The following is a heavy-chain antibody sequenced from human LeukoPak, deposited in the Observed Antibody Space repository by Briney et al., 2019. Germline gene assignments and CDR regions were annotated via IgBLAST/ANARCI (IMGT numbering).Heavy chain of an antibody. D-gene: IGHD3-22*01. V-gene: IGHV3-23*01. CDR2: ISGSGGST. CDR1: GFTFSSYA. Sequence: GGSLRLSCAASGFTFSSYAMSWVRQAPGKGLEWVSAISGSGGSTYYADSVKGRFTISRDNSKNTLYLQMNSLRAEDTAVYYCAKGGDSSGYLYYFDYWGQGTLVTVSS. CDR3: AKGGDSSGYLYYFDY. J-gene: IGHJ4*02.